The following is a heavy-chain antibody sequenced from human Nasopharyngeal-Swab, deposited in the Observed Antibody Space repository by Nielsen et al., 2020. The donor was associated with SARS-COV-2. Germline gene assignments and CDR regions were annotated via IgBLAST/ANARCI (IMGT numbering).Heavy chain of an antibody. J-gene: IGHJ6*02. CDR3: ARDLMITFGGVLMDV. V-gene: IGHV3-69-1*01. CDR2: ISSSSYI. Sequence: VRQAPGKGLEWVSSISSSSYIYYADSVKGRFTISRDNAKNSLYLQMNSLRAEDTAVYYCARDLMITFGGVLMDVWGQGTTVTVSS. D-gene: IGHD3-16*01.